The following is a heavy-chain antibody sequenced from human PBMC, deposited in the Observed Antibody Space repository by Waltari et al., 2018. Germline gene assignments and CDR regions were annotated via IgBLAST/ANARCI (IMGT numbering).Heavy chain of an antibody. CDR1: GFKFSAYA. J-gene: IGHJ6*02. CDR3: AREGAEQWVVEDYGMDV. CDR2: IGSSSSFM. Sequence: EVQLVESGGGLVKPGGSLRLSCVASGFKFSAYAMNWVRQAPGKGLEWVSSIGSSSSFMDYADSVRGRFTVSRDNAKNTLYLQMDTLRAEDTAVYYCAREGAEQWVVEDYGMDVWG. D-gene: IGHD6-19*01. V-gene: IGHV3-21*02.